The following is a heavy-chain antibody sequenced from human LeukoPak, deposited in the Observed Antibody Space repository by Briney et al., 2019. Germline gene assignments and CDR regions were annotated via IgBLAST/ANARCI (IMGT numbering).Heavy chain of an antibody. CDR3: ARAPHPYCSGGNCIYFDY. V-gene: IGHV3-30*04. CDR1: GFTFSSYA. Sequence: GGSLRLSCAASGFTFSSYAMHWVRQAPGKGLEWVAVISYDGSNKYYADSVKGRFTLSRDNAKKSLYLQMNSLRAEDTAVYYCARAPHPYCSGGNCIYFDYWGQGTLVTVSS. J-gene: IGHJ4*02. CDR2: ISYDGSNK. D-gene: IGHD2-15*01.